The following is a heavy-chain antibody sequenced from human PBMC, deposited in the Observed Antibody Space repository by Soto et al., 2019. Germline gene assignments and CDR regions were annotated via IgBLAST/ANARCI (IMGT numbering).Heavy chain of an antibody. Sequence: ASVKVSCEASGYTFTGYYMHWVRQAPGQGLEWMGWMNPNSGNTGYAQKFQGRVTMTRNTSISTAYMELSSLRSEDTAVYYCARAKRWLQPLDYWGQGTLVTVSS. CDR3: ARAKRWLQPLDY. CDR2: MNPNSGNT. J-gene: IGHJ4*02. D-gene: IGHD5-12*01. V-gene: IGHV1-8*02. CDR1: GYTFTGYY.